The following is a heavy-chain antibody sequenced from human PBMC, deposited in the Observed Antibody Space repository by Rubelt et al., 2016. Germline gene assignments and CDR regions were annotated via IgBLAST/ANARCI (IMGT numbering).Heavy chain of an antibody. CDR2: INPSGGRT. D-gene: IGHD1-26*01. CDR3: ARESGIGGSYSHDAFDI. J-gene: IGHJ3*02. V-gene: IGHV1-46*01. Sequence: QVQLVQSGAEVKKPGASVKVSCKASGYTFTRDYMHWVRQATGQGLEWVGIINPSGGRTSYEQNFKGSVAMTREKSTSTVYMELSSLRSEDTAVYYCARESGIGGSYSHDAFDIWGQGTMVTVSS. CDR1: GYTFTRDY.